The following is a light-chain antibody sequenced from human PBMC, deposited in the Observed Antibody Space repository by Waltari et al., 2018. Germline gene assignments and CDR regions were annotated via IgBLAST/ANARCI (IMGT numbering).Light chain of an antibody. J-gene: IGLJ3*02. CDR2: VNSDGSY. Sequence: QLVLTQSPSASASLGASVKPTCTLSSGHINHVIAWLQQRPEKGPRYLMKVNSDGSYNKGDEIPDRFSGSGSGAERYLSISSLQSEDEADYICQTGGHGTWVFGGGTKLTVL. CDR1: SGHINHV. V-gene: IGLV4-69*01. CDR3: QTGGHGTWV.